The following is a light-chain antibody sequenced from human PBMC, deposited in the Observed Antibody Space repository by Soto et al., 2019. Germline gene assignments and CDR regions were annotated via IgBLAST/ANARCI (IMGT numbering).Light chain of an antibody. CDR1: QSVSSY. V-gene: IGKV3-11*01. Sequence: EIELTQSPATLSLALGERATLSFRASQSVSSYLAWYQQKPGQAPRLLIYDASNRATGIPARFSGSGSGTDFTLTISSLEPEDFAVYYCQQRSNWPPTFGPGTKVDIK. J-gene: IGKJ3*01. CDR3: QQRSNWPPT. CDR2: DAS.